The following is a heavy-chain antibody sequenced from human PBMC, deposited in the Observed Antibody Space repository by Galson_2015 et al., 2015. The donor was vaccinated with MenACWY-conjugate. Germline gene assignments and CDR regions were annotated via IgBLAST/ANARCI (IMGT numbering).Heavy chain of an antibody. Sequence: SLRLSCAASGFTFTGYEFNWVRQAPGKGLEWLSYISKSGSPIYYADSVKGQFTISRDNMKKSLFLEMNSLRAGDTGVYYCARVGTWIHQYFYYMDVWGKGTTVTVSS. CDR1: GFTFTGYE. V-gene: IGHV3-48*03. CDR2: ISKSGSPI. J-gene: IGHJ6*03. CDR3: ARVGTWIHQYFYYMDV. D-gene: IGHD5-18*01.